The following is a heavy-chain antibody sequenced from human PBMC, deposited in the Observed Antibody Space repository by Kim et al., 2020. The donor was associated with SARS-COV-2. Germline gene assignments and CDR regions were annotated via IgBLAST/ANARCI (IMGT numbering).Heavy chain of an antibody. J-gene: IGHJ4*02. Sequence: VKSRITITPDTSKNQFSLQLNSVTPEDTAVYYCARGYYYDSSGYYYFDYWGQGTLVTVSS. D-gene: IGHD3-22*01. V-gene: IGHV6-1*01. CDR3: ARGYYYDSSGYYYFDY.